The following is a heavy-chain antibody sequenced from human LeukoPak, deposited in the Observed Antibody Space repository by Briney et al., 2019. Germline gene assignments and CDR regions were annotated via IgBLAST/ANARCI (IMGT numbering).Heavy chain of an antibody. CDR1: GGSVGSGSYY. Sequence: PSETLSLTCTVSGGSVGSGSYYWSWIRQPPGKGLEWIGYIYYSGSTNYNPSLKSRVTISVDTSKNQFSLKLSSVTAADTAVYYCARGPYSSGWYEEAFDYWGQGTLVTVSS. V-gene: IGHV4-61*01. CDR3: ARGPYSSGWYEEAFDY. J-gene: IGHJ4*02. D-gene: IGHD6-19*01. CDR2: IYYSGST.